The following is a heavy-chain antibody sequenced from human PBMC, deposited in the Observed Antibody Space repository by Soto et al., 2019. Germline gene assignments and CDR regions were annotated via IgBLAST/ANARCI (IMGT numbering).Heavy chain of an antibody. J-gene: IGHJ4*02. CDR1: GFTFSTHW. V-gene: IGHV3-7*03. Sequence: GGSLRLSCIASGFTFSTHWVTWVRQAPGKALEWVANIKQDGSEEYYVDSVKGRFTISRDNAKNSLFLQMNSLRAEDTAVYYCASRPSDRIYYGVFDYWGQGTLVTVSS. D-gene: IGHD3-22*01. CDR2: IKQDGSEE. CDR3: ASRPSDRIYYGVFDY.